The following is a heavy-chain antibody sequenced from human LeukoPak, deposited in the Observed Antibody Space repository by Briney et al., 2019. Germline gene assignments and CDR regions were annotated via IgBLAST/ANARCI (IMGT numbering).Heavy chain of an antibody. CDR3: AGASSNGVVIDATSFDL. D-gene: IGHD2-2*01. CDR1: GGSISSSSYY. CDR2: IYRGGAT. V-gene: IGHV3-66*01. J-gene: IGHJ4*02. Sequence: ETLSLTCTVSGGSISSSSYYWGWVRQAPGKGLEWLSVIYRGGATYYADSVKGRFIISRDSSKNTWHLQLNSLRAEDTAVYYCAGASSNGVVIDATSFDLWGQGTLVIVSS.